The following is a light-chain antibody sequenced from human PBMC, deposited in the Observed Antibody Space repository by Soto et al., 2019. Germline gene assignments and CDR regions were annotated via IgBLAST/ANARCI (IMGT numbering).Light chain of an antibody. CDR2: GAS. V-gene: IGKV3-20*01. J-gene: IGKJ1*01. Sequence: EIVLTQSPGTLSLSPGERATLSCRASQTVTSDYLAWYQQKPGQAPRLLIYGASDRATGIPDRFSASGSGTDFTLTISRLEPQDFALYYCQQYHNLWTFGQGTKVDIK. CDR1: QTVTSDY. CDR3: QQYHNLWT.